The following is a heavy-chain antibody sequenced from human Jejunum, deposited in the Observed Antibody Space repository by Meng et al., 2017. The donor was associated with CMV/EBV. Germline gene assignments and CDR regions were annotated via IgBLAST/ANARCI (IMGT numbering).Heavy chain of an antibody. CDR1: GFTVSSFG. Sequence: LSCAASGFTVSSFGIHWVRQAPGKGLEWVTFIRYDGSAKYYADSVKGRFTISRDNSKNTLYLHMNSLRAEDTAVYYCAAGFNRADYWGQGTLVTVSS. V-gene: IGHV3-30*02. CDR2: IRYDGSAK. CDR3: AAGFNRADY. J-gene: IGHJ4*02. D-gene: IGHD1-14*01.